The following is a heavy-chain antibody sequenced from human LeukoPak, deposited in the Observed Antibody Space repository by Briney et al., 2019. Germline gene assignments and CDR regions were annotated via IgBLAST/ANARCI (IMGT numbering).Heavy chain of an antibody. J-gene: IGHJ1*01. Sequence: PSETLSLTCTVSGGSVSSGSYYWSWIRQPPGKGLEWIGYIYYSGSTNYNPSLESRVTISVDTSKNQFSLKLSSVTAADTAVYYCAREAAAGTYFQHWGQGTLVTVSS. V-gene: IGHV4-61*01. D-gene: IGHD6-13*01. CDR1: GGSVSSGSYY. CDR2: IYYSGST. CDR3: AREAAAGTYFQH.